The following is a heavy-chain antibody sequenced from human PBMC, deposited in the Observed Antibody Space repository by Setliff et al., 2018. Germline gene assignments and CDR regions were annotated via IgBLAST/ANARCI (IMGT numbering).Heavy chain of an antibody. CDR1: GYTFTSYG. CDR2: ISTYTANT. CDR3: VRDAGWRYDDYAGVYFQH. J-gene: IGHJ1*01. V-gene: IGHV1-18*01. Sequence: GASVKVSCKASGYTFTSYGVSWVRQAPGQGLEWMGWISTYTANTKYAQRFQGRVTMTTDTSTSTAYMELRSLRSDDTAVYYCVRDAGWRYDDYAGVYFQHWGQGTLVTVSS. D-gene: IGHD4-17*01.